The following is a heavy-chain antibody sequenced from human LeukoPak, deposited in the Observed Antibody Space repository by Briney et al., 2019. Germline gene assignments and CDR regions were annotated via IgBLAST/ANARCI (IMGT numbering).Heavy chain of an antibody. J-gene: IGHJ4*02. CDR2: INPNSGGT. Sequence: ASVKVSCKASGYTFTGYYMHWVRQAPGQGLEWMGWINPNSGGTNYARKFQGRVTMTRDTSISTAYMELSRLRSDDTAVYYCARDGANLDTAMVHLDYWGQGTLVTVSS. CDR1: GYTFTGYY. V-gene: IGHV1-2*02. D-gene: IGHD5-18*01. CDR3: ARDGANLDTAMVHLDY.